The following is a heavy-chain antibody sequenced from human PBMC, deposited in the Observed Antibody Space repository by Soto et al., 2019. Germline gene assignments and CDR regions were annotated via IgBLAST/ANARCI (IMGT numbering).Heavy chain of an antibody. V-gene: IGHV4-30-4*01. J-gene: IGHJ5*02. CDR1: GGSISSGDYY. D-gene: IGHD2-2*01. CDR2: MSYTGTT. CDR3: ARVVSVCSSPSCRGRNWFDP. Sequence: QVQLQESGPGLVKPSQTLSLTCSVSGGSISSGDYYWSWLRQPPGKGLEWIGYMSYTGTTYSNPSLKSRITISMDTSKNQFSLRLTSVTAADTAEYHCARVVSVCSSPSCRGRNWFDPWGQGTRVTVSS.